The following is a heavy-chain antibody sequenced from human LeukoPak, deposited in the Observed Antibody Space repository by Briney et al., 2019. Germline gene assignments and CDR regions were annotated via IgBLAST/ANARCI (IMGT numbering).Heavy chain of an antibody. CDR1: GFTFSSYA. Sequence: GGSLRLSCAASGFTFSSYAMSWVRQAPGKGLEWVSAISGSGGSTYYADSVKGRFTISGDNSKNTLYLQMNSLRAEDTAVYYCAKGPIYGNYFDYWGQGTLVTVSS. D-gene: IGHD3-16*01. CDR3: AKGPIYGNYFDY. J-gene: IGHJ4*02. CDR2: ISGSGGST. V-gene: IGHV3-23*01.